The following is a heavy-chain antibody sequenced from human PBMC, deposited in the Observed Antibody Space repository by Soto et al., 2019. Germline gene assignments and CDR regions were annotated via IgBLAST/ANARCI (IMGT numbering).Heavy chain of an antibody. J-gene: IGHJ4*02. D-gene: IGHD6-19*01. CDR3: ARNPRYSSGWSY. Sequence: QVQLQQWGAGLLKHSETLSLTCAVYGGSFSGYYWSWIRQPPGKGLEWIGEINHSGSTNYNPSLKSRVTISVDTSKNQFSLKLSSVTAADTAVYYCARNPRYSSGWSYWAQGTLVTVSS. CDR2: INHSGST. V-gene: IGHV4-34*01. CDR1: GGSFSGYY.